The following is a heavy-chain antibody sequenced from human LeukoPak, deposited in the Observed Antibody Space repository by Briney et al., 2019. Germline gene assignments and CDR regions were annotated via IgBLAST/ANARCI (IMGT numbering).Heavy chain of an antibody. CDR1: GYTFTGYY. Sequence: ASVKVSCKASGYTFTGYYMHWVRQAPGQGLEWMGWINPNSGGTNYAQKFQGRVTMTRDTSISTAYMELSRLRSDDTAVYYCARDNSQGDSAWWFDPWGQGALVTVSS. D-gene: IGHD1-26*01. CDR2: INPNSGGT. CDR3: ARDNSQGDSAWWFDP. V-gene: IGHV1-2*02. J-gene: IGHJ5*02.